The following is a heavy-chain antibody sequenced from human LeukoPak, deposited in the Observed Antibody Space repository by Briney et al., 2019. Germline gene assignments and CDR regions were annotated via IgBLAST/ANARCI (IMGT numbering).Heavy chain of an antibody. Sequence: ASVKVSCKASGYTFTSYGISWVRQAPGQGLEWMGWISTYNGNTNYAQKLQGRVTITADESTSTACMELSSLRSEDTAVYYCARSQGYSYGSSYWGQGTLVTVSS. CDR1: GYTFTSYG. V-gene: IGHV1-18*01. CDR3: ARSQGYSYGSSY. CDR2: ISTYNGNT. D-gene: IGHD5-18*01. J-gene: IGHJ4*02.